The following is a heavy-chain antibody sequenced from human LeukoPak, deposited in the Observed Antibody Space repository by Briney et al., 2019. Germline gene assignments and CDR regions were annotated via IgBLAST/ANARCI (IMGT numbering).Heavy chain of an antibody. V-gene: IGHV1-18*01. J-gene: IGHJ4*02. CDR3: ARQVDSTMALPVY. Sequence: ASVKVSCKASGYTFASYGVTWVRQAPGQGLEWMGWISAYNGNTNYARKFQGRVTMTTDTSTSTAYMELRSLRSDDTAVYYCARQVDSTMALPVYWGQGTLVTVSS. CDR2: ISAYNGNT. D-gene: IGHD3-10*01. CDR1: GYTFASYG.